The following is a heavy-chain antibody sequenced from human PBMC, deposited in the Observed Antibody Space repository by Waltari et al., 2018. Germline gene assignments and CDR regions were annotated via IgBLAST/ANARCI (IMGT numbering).Heavy chain of an antibody. CDR1: GGSLYSYY. V-gene: IGHV4-4*07. D-gene: IGHD3-22*01. CDR2: IYPSGST. Sequence: QVHLQESGPGLVKTSETLSLTCTVSGGSLYSYYWRWVRPPAGRALEWIGHIYPSGSTNYSPSLRSRVTMSVDTSKRQFSLKLSSGTAADTAMYYCARDRYYDSSGYSQSYYYDSWGQGTLVTVSS. CDR3: ARDRYYDSSGYSQSYYYDS. J-gene: IGHJ4*02.